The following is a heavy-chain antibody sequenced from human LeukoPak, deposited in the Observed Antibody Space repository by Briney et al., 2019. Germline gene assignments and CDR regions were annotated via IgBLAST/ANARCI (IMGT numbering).Heavy chain of an antibody. D-gene: IGHD2-21*02. Sequence: PSETLSLICAVYGGSFSGYYWTWIRQPPGKGLEWIGEINHSGGTNYNPSLKSRVTISVDTSKNQFSLKLNSVTAADTAVYYCARGHPLLDCWGQGTLVTVSS. J-gene: IGHJ4*02. V-gene: IGHV4-34*01. CDR3: ARGHPLLDC. CDR1: GGSFSGYY. CDR2: INHSGGT.